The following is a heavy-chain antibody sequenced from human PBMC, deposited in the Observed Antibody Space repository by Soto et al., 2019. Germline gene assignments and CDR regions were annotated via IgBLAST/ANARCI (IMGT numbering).Heavy chain of an antibody. Sequence: QLQLQESGPGLVKPSETLSLTCTVSGGSINSPSYYWAWFRQSPGKGPEWIGSIYYSGSTYYNPSLKSRVTISVDTSKNQFSLKLSSVTAADTAVYYCAQSGGSHEFHYYMDVWGKGTTVTVSS. CDR3: AQSGGSHEFHYYMDV. CDR1: GGSINSPSYY. J-gene: IGHJ6*03. CDR2: IYYSGST. D-gene: IGHD2-15*01. V-gene: IGHV4-39*01.